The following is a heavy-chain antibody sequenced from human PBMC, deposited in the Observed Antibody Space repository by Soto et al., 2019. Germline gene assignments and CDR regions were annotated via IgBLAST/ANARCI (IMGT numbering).Heavy chain of an antibody. CDR3: ARPNYYDSSGSPYDAFDI. CDR1: GGTFSSYA. CDR2: IIPIFGTA. J-gene: IGHJ3*02. V-gene: IGHV1-69*13. D-gene: IGHD3-22*01. Sequence: SVKVSCKASGGTFSSYAISWVRQAPGQGLEWMGGIIPIFGTANYAQKFQGRVTITADESTSTAYMELSSLRSEDTAAYYCARPNYYDSSGSPYDAFDIWGQGTMVTVSS.